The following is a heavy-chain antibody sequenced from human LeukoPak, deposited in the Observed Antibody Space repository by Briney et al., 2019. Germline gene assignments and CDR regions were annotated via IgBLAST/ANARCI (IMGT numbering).Heavy chain of an antibody. D-gene: IGHD3-16*01. CDR2: ISSNGATT. V-gene: IGHV3-64*04. CDR3: ARTPVLGPIDF. CDR1: GFTFNRFY. J-gene: IGHJ4*02. Sequence: PGGSLRLSCSASGFTFNRFYLHWVRQAPGKGLEFVSHISSNGATTYYADSVKGRFTISRDNATNSLYLQMNSLRAEDTAVYFCARTPVLGPIDFWGQGTLVTVSS.